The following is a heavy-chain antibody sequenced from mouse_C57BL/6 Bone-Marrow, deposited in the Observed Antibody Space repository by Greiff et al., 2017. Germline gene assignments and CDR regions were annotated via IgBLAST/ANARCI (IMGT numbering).Heavy chain of an antibody. CDR1: GYTFTSYT. Sequence: QVQLKESGAELARPGASVQMSCKASGYTFTSYTMHWVKQRPGQGLEWIGYINPSSGYTKYNQKFKDKATLTADKSSSTAYMQLSSLTSEDSAVYYCARRYDGYSHWYFDVWGTGTTVTVSS. D-gene: IGHD2-3*01. V-gene: IGHV1-4*01. CDR2: INPSSGYT. J-gene: IGHJ1*03. CDR3: ARRYDGYSHWYFDV.